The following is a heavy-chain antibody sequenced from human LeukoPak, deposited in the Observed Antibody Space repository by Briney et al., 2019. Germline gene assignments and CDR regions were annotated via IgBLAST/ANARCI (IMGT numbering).Heavy chain of an antibody. Sequence: GGSLRLSCAASGFTFTNAWMSWVRQAPGKGLEWVGRIKSRNGGGTTDYAAPVEGRFTISRDDSRNTLYLQMDSLRTEDTAVYYCASDLPGGYSNYFDDWGQGTLVTVSS. CDR1: GFTFTNAW. CDR2: IKSRNGGGTT. V-gene: IGHV3-15*01. J-gene: IGHJ4*02. D-gene: IGHD4-23*01. CDR3: ASDLPGGYSNYFDD.